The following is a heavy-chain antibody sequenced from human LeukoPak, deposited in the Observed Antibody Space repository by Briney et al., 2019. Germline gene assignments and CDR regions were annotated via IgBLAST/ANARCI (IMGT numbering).Heavy chain of an antibody. J-gene: IGHJ4*02. CDR2: IYWDDDK. V-gene: IGHV2-5*02. Sequence: SGPTLVNPTQTLTLTCTFSGFSLSTSGMGVGWIRQPPVKALEWLALIYWDDDKRYSPSLKSRLTITKDTSKNQAVLTMTNMDPVDTATYYCAHSDVQLERRWKSNPPNSWGQGTLVTVSS. CDR3: AHSDVQLERRWKSNPPNS. CDR1: GFSLSTSGMG. D-gene: IGHD1-1*01.